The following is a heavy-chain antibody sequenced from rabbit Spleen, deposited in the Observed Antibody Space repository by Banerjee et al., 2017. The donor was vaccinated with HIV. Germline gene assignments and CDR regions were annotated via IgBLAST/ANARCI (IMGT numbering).Heavy chain of an antibody. V-gene: IGHV1S40*01. CDR2: VYAGSSGST. D-gene: IGHD1-1*01. J-gene: IGHJ6*01. Sequence: QSLEESGGGLVKPGASLTLTCKASGFSFNSGYDMCWVRQAPGKGLEWLACVYAGSSGSTYSATWAKGRFTISKTSSTTVTLQMTSMTAADTATYFCARDTSSSFSSYGMDLWGQGTLVTVS. CDR3: ARDTSSSFSSYGMDL. CDR1: GFSFNSGYD.